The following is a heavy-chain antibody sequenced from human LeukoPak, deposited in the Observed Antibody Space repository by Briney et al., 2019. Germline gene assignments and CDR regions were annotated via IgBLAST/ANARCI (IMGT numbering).Heavy chain of an antibody. CDR3: ARDSRGGGPDFDY. J-gene: IGHJ4*02. D-gene: IGHD3-16*01. V-gene: IGHV4-59*01. CDR2: VYYSGTP. Sequence: SETLSLTCTVSGDSMSSSWWAWIRQPPGKGLEWIGYVYYSGTPTRYNPSLKSRVTISIDTSRNQFSLKMSSVTAADTAVYYCARDSRGGGPDFDYWGPGTLITVSS. CDR1: GDSMSSSW.